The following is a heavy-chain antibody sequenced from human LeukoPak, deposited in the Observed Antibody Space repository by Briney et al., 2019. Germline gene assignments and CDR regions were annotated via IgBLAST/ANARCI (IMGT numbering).Heavy chain of an antibody. J-gene: IGHJ4*02. Sequence: PGGSLRLSCTTSGFIFSTYGMHWVRQAPGKGLEWVAFIQFDGSIEFYVDSVKGRFTISRDNSKNTLYLQMNSLRPEDTAVYYCAEDQQLQPFHYWGQGTLVTVSS. CDR3: AEDQQLQPFHY. CDR2: IQFDGSIE. V-gene: IGHV3-30*02. CDR1: GFIFSTYG. D-gene: IGHD2-2*01.